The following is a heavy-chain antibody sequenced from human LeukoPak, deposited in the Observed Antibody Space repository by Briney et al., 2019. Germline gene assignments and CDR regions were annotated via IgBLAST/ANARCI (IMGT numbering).Heavy chain of an antibody. J-gene: IGHJ4*02. Sequence: PGGSLRLSCAASGFTFSSHGMSWVRQAPGKGLEWVSPISGSGDNTYYADSVKGRFTISRDNSKNTLYLQMNSLRAEDTAVYYCARVTYGSGTYGAFDYWGQGTLVTVSS. D-gene: IGHD3-10*01. V-gene: IGHV3-23*01. CDR3: ARVTYGSGTYGAFDY. CDR1: GFTFSSHG. CDR2: ISGSGDNT.